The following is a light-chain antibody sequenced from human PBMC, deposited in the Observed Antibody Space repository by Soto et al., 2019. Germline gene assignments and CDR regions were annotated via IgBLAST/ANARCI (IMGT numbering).Light chain of an antibody. CDR3: QQSYSTPVYT. Sequence: DIQMTQSPSSLSASVGDRVTITCRASQTISNYLNWYQQKPGKAPKLLIYAASSLQSGVPSRFSGSRSGTDFTLTIIYLQPEDFATYYCQQSYSTPVYTFGQGTKLEIK. CDR2: AAS. V-gene: IGKV1-39*01. CDR1: QTISNY. J-gene: IGKJ2*01.